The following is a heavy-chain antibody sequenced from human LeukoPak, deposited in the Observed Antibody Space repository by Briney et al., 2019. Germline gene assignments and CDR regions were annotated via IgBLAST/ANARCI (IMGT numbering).Heavy chain of an antibody. J-gene: IGHJ4*02. V-gene: IGHV3-23*01. Sequence: PGGSLRLSCAASGFTFTSYAMTWVRQAPGKGLEWVSSISGGGGSTYYADSVKGRFTIFRDNSKNTLYLQMNSLRAEDTAVYYCAKSSYSDSSGCYREYYFDYWGQGTLVTVSS. CDR1: GFTFTSYA. CDR2: ISGGGGST. D-gene: IGHD3-22*01. CDR3: AKSSYSDSSGCYREYYFDY.